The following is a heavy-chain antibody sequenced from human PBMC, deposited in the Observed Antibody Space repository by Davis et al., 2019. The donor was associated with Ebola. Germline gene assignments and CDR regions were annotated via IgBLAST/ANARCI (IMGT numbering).Heavy chain of an antibody. CDR3: ARDRYYDFWSGYYIYYYYGMDV. J-gene: IGHJ6*02. D-gene: IGHD3-3*01. CDR1: GFTFSSYE. V-gene: IGHV3-48*03. CDR2: ISSSGSTI. Sequence: GGSLRLSCAASGFTFSSYEMNWVRQAPGKGLEWVSYISSSGSTIYYADSVKGRFTISRDNAKNSLYLQMNSLRAEDTAVYYCARDRYYDFWSGYYIYYYYGMDVWGQGTTVTVSS.